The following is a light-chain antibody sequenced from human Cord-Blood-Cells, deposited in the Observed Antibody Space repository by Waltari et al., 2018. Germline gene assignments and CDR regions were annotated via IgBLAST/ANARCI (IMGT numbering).Light chain of an antibody. Sequence: DIQMTQSPSSLSASVGDRVTITCRASQSISSYLNWYQQKPGKDPKLLIYAASSLQSGVPSRVRGSGSGTYFTRTISSLQPEDFATYCSQQSYSTPFTFGPGTKVDIK. J-gene: IGKJ3*01. CDR3: QQSYSTPFT. V-gene: IGKV1-39*01. CDR2: AAS. CDR1: QSISSY.